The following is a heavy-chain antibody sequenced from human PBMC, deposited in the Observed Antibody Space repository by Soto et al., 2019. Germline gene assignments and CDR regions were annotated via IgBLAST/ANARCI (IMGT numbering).Heavy chain of an antibody. CDR2: IYHSGST. V-gene: IGHV4-4*02. CDR1: GGSISSSNW. Sequence: SETLSLTCAVSGGSISSSNWWSWVRQPPGKGLEWIGEIYHSGSTNYNPSLKSRVTISVDKSKNQFSLKLSSVTAADTAVYYCATWHYYDSSGYSAEYFQHWAQGTLVTSPQ. D-gene: IGHD3-22*01. CDR3: ATWHYYDSSGYSAEYFQH. J-gene: IGHJ1*01.